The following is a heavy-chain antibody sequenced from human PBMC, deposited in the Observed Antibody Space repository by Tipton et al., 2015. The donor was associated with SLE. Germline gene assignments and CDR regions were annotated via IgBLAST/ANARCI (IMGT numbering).Heavy chain of an antibody. Sequence: TLSLTCTVSGGSINNYYWSWIRQPPGKGLEWIGYIYYSGSTNYNPSLKSRVAMSLDTSKNQFSLRLRSVSTADTAVYYCARGSDYYGCFEYWGQGVLVNVSS. J-gene: IGHJ4*02. D-gene: IGHD2-21*02. CDR2: IYYSGST. CDR1: GGSINNYY. CDR3: ARGSDYYGCFEY. V-gene: IGHV4-59*12.